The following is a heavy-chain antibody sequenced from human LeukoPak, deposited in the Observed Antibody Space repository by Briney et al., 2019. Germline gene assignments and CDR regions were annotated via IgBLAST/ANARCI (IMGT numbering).Heavy chain of an antibody. CDR3: AKRDDSSSWTAFDI. D-gene: IGHD6-13*01. Sequence: PGGSLRLSCAASGFTFSSSAMTWVRQAPGKGLEWVSSISGSGVSTYYADSVKGRFTISRDNSKNTVYLQMNSLGAEDTAVYYCAKRDDSSSWTAFDIWGQGTMVTVSS. CDR1: GFTFSSSA. CDR2: ISGSGVST. V-gene: IGHV3-23*01. J-gene: IGHJ3*02.